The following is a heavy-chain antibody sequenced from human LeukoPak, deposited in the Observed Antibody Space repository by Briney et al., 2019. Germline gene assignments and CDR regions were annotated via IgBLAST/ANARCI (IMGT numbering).Heavy chain of an antibody. CDR1: GGSFSDYY. V-gene: IGHV4-34*01. CDR2: VNHSGST. Sequence: SETLSLTCAVYGGSFSDYYRTWIRQPPGKGLEWIGEVNHSGSTNHNPSLESRVTISVDTSKNQFSLRLSSVTAADTAVYYCARSWNGDRGSYYLTYWGQGNMVTVSS. D-gene: IGHD2/OR15-2a*01. CDR3: ARSWNGDRGSYYLTY. J-gene: IGHJ4*02.